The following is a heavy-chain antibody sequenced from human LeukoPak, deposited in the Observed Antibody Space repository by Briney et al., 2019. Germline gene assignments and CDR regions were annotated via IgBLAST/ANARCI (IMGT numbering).Heavy chain of an antibody. J-gene: IGHJ5*02. CDR1: GGSITSSSYY. CDR3: ARHEGMVYAIRGFDP. CDR2: IYYSGST. D-gene: IGHD2-8*01. V-gene: IGHV4-39*01. Sequence: EASETLSLTCTVSGGSITSSSYYWGWIRQPPGKGLEWIGSIYYSGSTYYNPSLKSRVTISVDTSKNQFSLKLSSVTAADTAVYYCARHEGMVYAIRGFDPWGQGTLVTVSS.